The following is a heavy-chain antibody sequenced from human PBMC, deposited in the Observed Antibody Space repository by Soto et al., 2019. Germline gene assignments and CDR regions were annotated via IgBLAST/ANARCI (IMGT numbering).Heavy chain of an antibody. V-gene: IGHV4-31*02. Sequence: SETLSLTCTVSGGSISSSSYYWGWIRQPPGKGLEWIGYIYYSGSTYYNPSLKSRVTISVDTSKNQFSLKLSSVTAADTAVYYCARSEHSILMDVRGQGTTVTV. CDR2: IYYSGST. J-gene: IGHJ6*02. CDR3: ARSEHSILMDV. CDR1: GGSISSSSYY.